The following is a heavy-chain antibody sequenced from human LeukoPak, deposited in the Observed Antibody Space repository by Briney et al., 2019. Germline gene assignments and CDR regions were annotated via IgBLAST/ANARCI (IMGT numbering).Heavy chain of an antibody. J-gene: IGHJ4*02. D-gene: IGHD6-19*01. CDR2: ISGSDGRT. CDR1: GFTFSAYA. Sequence: GGSLRLSCAASGFTFSAYAVSWVRQAPGKGLEWVSVISGSDGRTNYADSVKGRFTISRDNSKNTLYLQMNSLRAEDTAVYYCAKEAVAGTGGFDYWGQGTLVTVSS. V-gene: IGHV3-23*01. CDR3: AKEAVAGTGGFDY.